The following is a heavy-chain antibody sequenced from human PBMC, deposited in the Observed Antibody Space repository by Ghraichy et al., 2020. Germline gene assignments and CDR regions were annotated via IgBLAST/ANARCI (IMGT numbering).Heavy chain of an antibody. CDR3: VPNAFDI. CDR2: ISGDGITT. CDR1: GFTFSNYW. J-gene: IGHJ3*02. V-gene: IGHV3-74*01. Sequence: GGSLRLSCAASGFTFSNYWMHWVRQGPGKGLVWVARISGDGITTGYADSVEGRFTVSRDNAKSILYLQMNSLSADDTALYYCVPNAFDIWGRGTMVTVSS.